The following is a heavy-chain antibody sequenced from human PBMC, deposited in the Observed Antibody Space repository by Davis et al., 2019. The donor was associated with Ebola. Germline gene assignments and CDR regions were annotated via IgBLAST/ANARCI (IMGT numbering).Heavy chain of an antibody. CDR1: GFTFSGSA. J-gene: IGHJ4*02. CDR3: TRTHSSGPDY. CDR2: IRNKANSYAT. V-gene: IGHV3-73*01. D-gene: IGHD6-25*01. Sequence: GESLKISCAASGFTFSGSAMHWVRQASGKGLEWVGRIRNKANSYATAYAASVKGRFTISRDDSKNTAYLQMNSLKTEDTAVYYCTRTHSSGPDYWGQGTLVTVSS.